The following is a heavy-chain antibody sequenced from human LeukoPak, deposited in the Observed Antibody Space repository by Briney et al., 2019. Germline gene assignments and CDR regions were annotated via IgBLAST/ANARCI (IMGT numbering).Heavy chain of an antibody. CDR3: AKDLTPYYYDSSGINAFDI. V-gene: IGHV3-23*01. Sequence: GGSLRLSCAASGLTFSSYEMNWVRQVPGKGLEWISYISSSGTTIYYADSVKGRVTISRDNSKNTLYLQMNSLRAEDTAVYYCAKDLTPYYYDSSGINAFDIWGQGTMVTVSS. J-gene: IGHJ3*02. CDR2: ISSSGTTI. CDR1: GLTFSSYE. D-gene: IGHD3-22*01.